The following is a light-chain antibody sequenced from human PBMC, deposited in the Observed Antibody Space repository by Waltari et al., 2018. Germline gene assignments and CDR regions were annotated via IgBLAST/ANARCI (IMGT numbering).Light chain of an antibody. CDR3: QLCVGSPF. CDR1: QSVSSSY. J-gene: IGKJ2*01. Sequence: EIVLTQSPGTLSLSPGERATLPCRASQSVSSSYLAWYQQKPGQAPRLLIYGASSRATGIPDRFSGSGSGSGTEFTLTISRLEPEDFAVYYCQLCVGSPFFGQGTKLEIK. V-gene: IGKV3-20*01. CDR2: GAS.